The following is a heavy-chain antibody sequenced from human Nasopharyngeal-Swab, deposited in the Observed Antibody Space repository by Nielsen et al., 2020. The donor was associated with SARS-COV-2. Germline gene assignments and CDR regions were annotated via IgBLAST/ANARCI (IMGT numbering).Heavy chain of an antibody. Sequence: LTRAASGFTLNIYAMAWVRRAPGRGLQWVTGVSASGGSTYYTDSVKGRFSISRDNSKNTLFRQMHSLRVEDTAVYYCAKDGVVRGDALDLWGQGTMVTVSS. D-gene: IGHD3-10*01. CDR1: GFTLNIYA. V-gene: IGHV3-23*01. CDR3: AKDGVVRGDALDL. J-gene: IGHJ3*01. CDR2: VSASGGST.